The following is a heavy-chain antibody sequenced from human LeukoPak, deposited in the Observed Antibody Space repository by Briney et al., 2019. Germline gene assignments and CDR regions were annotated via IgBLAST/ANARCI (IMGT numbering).Heavy chain of an antibody. CDR1: GYSFTSYW. J-gene: IGHJ4*02. V-gene: IGHV5-51*01. CDR2: IYPGDSDT. CDR3: ARLPYCSSTSCYEGDY. Sequence: GGSLKISCKGSGYSFTSYWIGWVRQMPGKGLEWMGIIYPGDSDTRYSPSFQGQVTISADKSISTAYLQWSSLKASDTAMYYCARLPYCSSTSCYEGDYWGQGTLVTVSS. D-gene: IGHD2-2*01.